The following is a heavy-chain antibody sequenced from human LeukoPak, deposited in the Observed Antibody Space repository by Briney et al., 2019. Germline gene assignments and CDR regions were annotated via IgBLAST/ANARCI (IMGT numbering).Heavy chain of an antibody. J-gene: IGHJ4*02. CDR1: GGTFSSYA. V-gene: IGHV1-69*01. CDR3: ARESYYDFWSGYESNDY. Sequence: ASVKVSCKASGGTFSSYAISWVRQAPGQGLEWMGGIIPIFGTANYAQKFQGRVTITADESTSTAYMELSSLRSEDTAVYYCARESYYDFWSGYESNDYWGQGTLVTVSS. CDR2: IIPIFGTA. D-gene: IGHD3-3*01.